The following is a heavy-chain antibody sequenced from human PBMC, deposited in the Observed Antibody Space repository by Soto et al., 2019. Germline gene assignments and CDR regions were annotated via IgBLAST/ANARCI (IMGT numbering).Heavy chain of an antibody. J-gene: IGHJ4*02. Sequence: QVQLVESGGGVVQPGRSLRLSCAASGFTFSSYGMHWVRQAPGKGLEWVAAIWYDGSNKYYADSVKGRFTISRDNSKHTLYLQMNSLRAEDTAVYYCASGSYYFAPSYYFDYWGQGALVTVSS. D-gene: IGHD1-26*01. V-gene: IGHV3-33*03. CDR3: ASGSYYFAPSYYFDY. CDR1: GFTFSSYG. CDR2: IWYDGSNK.